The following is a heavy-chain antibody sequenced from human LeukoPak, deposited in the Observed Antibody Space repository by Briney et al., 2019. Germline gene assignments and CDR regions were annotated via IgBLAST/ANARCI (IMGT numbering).Heavy chain of an antibody. V-gene: IGHV1-69*13. CDR3: ARKGFGEYWFDP. J-gene: IGHJ5*02. D-gene: IGHD3-10*01. CDR2: IIPIFGTA. Sequence: ASVKVSCKASGGTFSSHAISWVRQAPGQGLEWMGGIIPIFGTANYAQKFQGRVTITADESTSTAYMELSSLRSEDTAVYYCARKGFGEYWFDPWGQGTLVTVSS. CDR1: GGTFSSHA.